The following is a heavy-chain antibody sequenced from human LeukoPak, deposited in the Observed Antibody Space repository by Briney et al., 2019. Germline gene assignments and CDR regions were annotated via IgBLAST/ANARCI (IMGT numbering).Heavy chain of an antibody. CDR2: IYYSGST. Sequence: SETLSLTCTVSGGSISSSSYYWGWIRQPPGKGLEWIGSIYYSGSTYYNPSLKSRVTISVDTSKNQFSLKLSSVTAADTAVYYCARAQSSWTNDAFDIWGQGTMVTVSS. J-gene: IGHJ3*02. CDR3: ARAQSSWTNDAFDI. CDR1: GGSISSSSYY. D-gene: IGHD6-13*01. V-gene: IGHV4-39*07.